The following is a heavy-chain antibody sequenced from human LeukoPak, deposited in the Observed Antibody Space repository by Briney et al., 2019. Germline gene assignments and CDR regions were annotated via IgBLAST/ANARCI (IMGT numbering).Heavy chain of an antibody. CDR2: VNGAGDSA. J-gene: IGHJ6*03. Sequence: PGGSLRLSCAASGFTFSSYAMSWVRQAPGKGLEWVSIVNGAGDSAYYADSVKGRFTISRDNSKNTLYLQMNSLRVEDTAVYYCVKASDYLWGSLDNYYSYYMDVWGKGTTVTVTS. D-gene: IGHD3-16*01. V-gene: IGHV3-23*01. CDR1: GFTFSSYA. CDR3: VKASDYLWGSLDNYYSYYMDV.